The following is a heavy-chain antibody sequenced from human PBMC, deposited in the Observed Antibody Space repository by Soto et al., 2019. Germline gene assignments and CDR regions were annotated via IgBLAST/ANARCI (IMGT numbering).Heavy chain of an antibody. Sequence: EVQMLESGGGLVQPGGSLRLSCAASGFTFSSYALNWVRQAPGKGLEWVSSITGSGDYTRYTDSVKGRFTITRDNAKNTLFLQMTSLRPDDTAIYYCGKDPNGDYFGAFDFWGQGTMVTVSS. CDR1: GFTFSSYA. D-gene: IGHD4-17*01. J-gene: IGHJ3*01. CDR3: GKDPNGDYFGAFDF. CDR2: ITGSGDYT. V-gene: IGHV3-23*01.